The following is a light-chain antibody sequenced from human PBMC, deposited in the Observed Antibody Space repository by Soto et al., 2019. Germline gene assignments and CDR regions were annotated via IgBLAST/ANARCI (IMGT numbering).Light chain of an antibody. CDR1: QSVSSSY. CDR3: QQYGSSPGT. J-gene: IGKJ1*01. CDR2: DAS. V-gene: IGKV3-20*01. Sequence: EIVLTQSPGTLSLSPGERATLSCRASQSVSSSYLAWYQQKPGQAPRLLIYDASSRATGIPDRFSGSGSGTDFTITISRVEPEDFAVYYCQQYGSSPGTFGQGTKVEVK.